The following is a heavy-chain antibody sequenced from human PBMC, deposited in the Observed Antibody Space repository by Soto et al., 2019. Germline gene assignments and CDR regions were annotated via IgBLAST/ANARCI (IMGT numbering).Heavy chain of an antibody. D-gene: IGHD2-15*01. J-gene: IGHJ4*02. CDR2: INPSGGST. CDR3: ERMVVVAGFDY. V-gene: IGHV1-46*01. Sequence: ASVKVSCKASGYTFTSYYMHWVRQAPGQGLEWMGIINPSGGSTSYAQKFQGRVTMTRDTSTSTVYMELSSLRSEDTAVYYCERMVVVAGFDYWGQGTLVTVSS. CDR1: GYTFTSYY.